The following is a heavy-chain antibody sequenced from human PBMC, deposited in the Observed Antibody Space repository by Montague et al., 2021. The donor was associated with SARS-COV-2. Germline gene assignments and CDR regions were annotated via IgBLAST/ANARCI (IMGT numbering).Heavy chain of an antibody. D-gene: IGHD3-10*01. J-gene: IGHJ5*02. CDR2: INYSGST. CDR1: GDSITTTTYY. CDR3: VRRGGTDYYGSGSFDP. Sequence: SETLSLTCKVSGDSITTTTYYWVWIRQPPGKGLEWIGSINYSGSTFYNPPLKSRLSMSMDTSTNQFSLRLTSMTAADTAIYYCVRRGGTDYYGSGSFDPWGQGTLVAVSS. V-gene: IGHV4-39*01.